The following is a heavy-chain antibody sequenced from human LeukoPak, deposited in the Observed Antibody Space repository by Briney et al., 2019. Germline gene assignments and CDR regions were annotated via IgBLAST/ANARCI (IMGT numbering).Heavy chain of an antibody. CDR1: GFTFSSYA. Sequence: QAGGSLRLSCAASGFTFSSYAMHWVRQAPGKGLEWVAVISYDGSNKYYADSVKVRFTISRDNSKNTLYLQMNSLRAEDTAVYFCAKDLLYGYYGGNPNSNFDYWGQGTLVTVSS. CDR3: AKDLLYGYYGGNPNSNFDY. CDR2: ISYDGSNK. V-gene: IGHV3-30-3*01. J-gene: IGHJ4*02. D-gene: IGHD4-23*01.